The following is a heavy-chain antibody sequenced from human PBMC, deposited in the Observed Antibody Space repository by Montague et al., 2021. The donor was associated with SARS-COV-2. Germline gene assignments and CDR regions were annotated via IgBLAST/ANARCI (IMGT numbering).Heavy chain of an antibody. CDR3: ARERSRDGYNEGFDY. CDR2: IYHSGRT. D-gene: IGHD5-24*01. V-gene: IGHV4-4*02. J-gene: IGHJ4*02. CDR1: GGSISSNNW. Sequence: SETLSLTCAVSGGSISSNNWWNWVRQAPGKGLEWIGEIYHSGRTNYNPSLKSRVTISVDKSKNQYSLILSSVTAADTAVYYCARERSRDGYNEGFDYWGQGTLVNVSP.